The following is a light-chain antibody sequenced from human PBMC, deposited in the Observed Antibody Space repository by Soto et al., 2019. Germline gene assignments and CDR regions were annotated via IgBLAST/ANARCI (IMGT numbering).Light chain of an antibody. J-gene: IGKJ5*01. CDR1: QSLLHIAGETF. Sequence: VITQKQNSLSVAPGQPASISCKSSQSLLHIAGETFLFWYLQKPGQSPQLLIYEVSTRVSGVPDRFSGSGSGTDFTLEISRVETDDVGIYYCMQSTHLLPTSCQGTRLEIK. CDR2: EVS. CDR3: MQSTHLLPT. V-gene: IGKV2-29*03.